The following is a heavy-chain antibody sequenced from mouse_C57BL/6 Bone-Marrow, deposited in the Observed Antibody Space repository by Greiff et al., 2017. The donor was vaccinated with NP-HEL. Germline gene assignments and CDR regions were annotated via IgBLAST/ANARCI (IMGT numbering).Heavy chain of an antibody. CDR1: GYTFTSYW. V-gene: IGHV1-50*01. CDR2: IDPSDSYT. CDR3: ARRIAYYGSSYGYFDV. J-gene: IGHJ1*03. Sequence: QVQLQQSGAELVKPGASVKLSCKASGYTFTSYWMQWVKQRPGQGLEWIGEIDPSDSYTNYNQKFKGKATLTVDTSSSTAYMQLSSLTSEDSAVYYCARRIAYYGSSYGYFDVWGTGTTVTVSS. D-gene: IGHD1-1*01.